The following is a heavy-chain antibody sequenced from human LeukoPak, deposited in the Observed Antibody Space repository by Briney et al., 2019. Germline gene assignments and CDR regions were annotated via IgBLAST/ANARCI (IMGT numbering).Heavy chain of an antibody. J-gene: IGHJ3*02. CDR2: IYYSGST. CDR3: ARLRPPGAFDI. Sequence: SETLSLTCTVSGGSISSYYWSWIRQPPGKGLEWIGYIYYSGSTNYNPSLKGRVTISVDTSKNQFSLKLSSVTAADTAVYYCARLRPPGAFDIWGQGTMVTVSS. CDR1: GGSISSYY. V-gene: IGHV4-59*08.